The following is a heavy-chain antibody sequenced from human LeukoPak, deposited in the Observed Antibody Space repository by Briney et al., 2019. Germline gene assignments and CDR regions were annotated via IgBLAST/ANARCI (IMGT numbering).Heavy chain of an antibody. Sequence: GGSLRLSCAASGFAFSRYSMNWVRQAPGKGLEWVSSMSPDSNHIYYADSVRGRFTMSRDDSQNSLHLRMNSLRADDTAVYYCTRLLLESSPPNDFWGQGTLVAVSS. CDR1: GFAFSRYS. CDR2: MSPDSNHI. D-gene: IGHD3-3*01. J-gene: IGHJ4*02. V-gene: IGHV3-21*01. CDR3: TRLLLESSPPNDF.